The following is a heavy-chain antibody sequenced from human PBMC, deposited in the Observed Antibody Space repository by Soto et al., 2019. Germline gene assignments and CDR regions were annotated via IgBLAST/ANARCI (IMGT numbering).Heavy chain of an antibody. V-gene: IGHV1-8*01. Sequence: GASVKVSCKASGYTFTSYDINWVRQATGQGLEWMGWMNPNSGNTGYAQKFQGRLTISKDTSKSQVVLTVTNVDPADTATYYCARTMQGGDYSSGYFDNWGQGAPVTVSS. CDR3: ARTMQGGDYSSGYFDN. D-gene: IGHD3-22*01. CDR1: GYTFTSYD. CDR2: MNPNSGNT. J-gene: IGHJ4*02.